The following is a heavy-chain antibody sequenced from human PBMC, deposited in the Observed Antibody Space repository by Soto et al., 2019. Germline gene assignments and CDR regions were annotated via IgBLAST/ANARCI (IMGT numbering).Heavy chain of an antibody. CDR2: IYSAGST. J-gene: IGHJ4*02. CDR3: ARDSSGYYPGLFDY. V-gene: IGHV3-66*01. D-gene: IGHD3-22*01. Sequence: LRLSCAASGFTVSTNYMSWVRQAPGKGLEWVSVIYSAGSTYYADSVKGRFTISRDNSKNTLYLQMNSLRAEDTAVYYCARDSSGYYPGLFDYWGQGTLVTVSS. CDR1: GFTVSTNY.